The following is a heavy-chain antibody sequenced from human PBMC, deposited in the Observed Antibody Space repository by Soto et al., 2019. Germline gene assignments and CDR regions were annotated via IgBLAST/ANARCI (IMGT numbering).Heavy chain of an antibody. Sequence: GGALRLSCAASGFTFSSYGMHWVRQAPGKGLEWVAVISYDGSNKYYADSVKGRFTISRDNSKNTLYLQMNSLRAEDTAVDYCATDHRYITTVTYDFVQHWGQGTLVTGSS. V-gene: IGHV3-30*03. CDR3: ATDHRYITTVTYDFVQH. D-gene: IGHD4-4*01. J-gene: IGHJ1*01. CDR1: GFTFSSYG. CDR2: ISYDGSNK.